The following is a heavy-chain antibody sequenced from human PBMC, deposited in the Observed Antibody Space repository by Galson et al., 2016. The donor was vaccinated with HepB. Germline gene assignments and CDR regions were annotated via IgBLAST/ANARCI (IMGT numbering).Heavy chain of an antibody. CDR3: VRDSQINWFYL. J-gene: IGHJ5*02. CDR2: ISYTGGT. Sequence: GKGLEWIGTISYTGGTSYNPSLKSRVAISVDTTKNHFSLELTSVTAADTAVYFCVRDSQINWFYLWGQGTRVTVSS. V-gene: IGHV4-39*02.